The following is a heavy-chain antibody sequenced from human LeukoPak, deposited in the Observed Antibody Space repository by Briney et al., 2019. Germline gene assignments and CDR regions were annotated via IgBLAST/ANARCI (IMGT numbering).Heavy chain of an antibody. CDR1: GFTFSSYW. Sequence: GGSLRLSCAPSGFTFSSYWMSWVRQAPGKGLEWVANIKKDGSEKYYVDSVRGRFTISRDNAKNLVYLQMNSLRAEDTALYYCAKDSSRGSGSYFLPIDYWGQGTLVTVSS. J-gene: IGHJ4*02. CDR3: AKDSSRGSGSYFLPIDY. V-gene: IGHV3-7*03. CDR2: IKKDGSEK. D-gene: IGHD3-10*01.